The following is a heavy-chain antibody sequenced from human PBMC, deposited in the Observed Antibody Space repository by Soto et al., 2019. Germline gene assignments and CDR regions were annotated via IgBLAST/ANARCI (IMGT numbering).Heavy chain of an antibody. J-gene: IGHJ4*02. D-gene: IGHD2-2*01. CDR1: GFTFSSYA. CDR2: ISGSGGST. Sequence: GGSLRLSCAASGFTFSSYAMSWVRQAPGKGLEWVSAISGSGGSTYYADSVKGRFTISRDNSKNTLYLQMNSLRAEDTAVYYCAKQTGGYCSSTSCYAIDFPGQGTLVTVSS. CDR3: AKQTGGYCSSTSCYAIDF. V-gene: IGHV3-23*01.